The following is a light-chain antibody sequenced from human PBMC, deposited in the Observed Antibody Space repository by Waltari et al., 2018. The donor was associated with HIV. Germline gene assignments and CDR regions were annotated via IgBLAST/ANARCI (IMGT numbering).Light chain of an antibody. CDR1: QNVANNY. Sequence: PGRRATISCRASQNVANNYLAWYQQKPGQPPRLLMYSASSRATGISDRFSGSGSGTDFTLTISRLAPEDSAIYYCQQYSSAPLTFGGGTKVEI. J-gene: IGKJ4*01. CDR3: QQYSSAPLT. V-gene: IGKV3-20*01. CDR2: SAS.